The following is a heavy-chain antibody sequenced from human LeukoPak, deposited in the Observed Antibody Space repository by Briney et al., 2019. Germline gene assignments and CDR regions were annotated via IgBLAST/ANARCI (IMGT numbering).Heavy chain of an antibody. CDR1: GGSISSYY. V-gene: IGHV4-59*01. CDR3: VSPSMDV. J-gene: IGHJ6*03. Sequence: SETLSLTCTVSGGSISSYYWNWIRQSPGKGLEWIGYIHYTLGTNYNPSLKSRVTISLDTSKNQFSLKLNSVTAADTAVYYCVSPSMDVWGKGTTVTISS. CDR2: IHYTLGT.